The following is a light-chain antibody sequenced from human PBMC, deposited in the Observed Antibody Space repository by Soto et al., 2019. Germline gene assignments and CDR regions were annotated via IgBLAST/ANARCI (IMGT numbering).Light chain of an antibody. CDR2: DVD. V-gene: IGLV2-11*01. Sequence: QSVLTQPRSVSGSPGQSVTISCTGSGRDVGSYNYVSWYQQHPGKAPKLILFDVDKRPSGVPDRISGSKSANTASLTISGLEAEDEDDYYCSSYGGRYNYVFGTGTKVTVL. CDR3: SSYGGRYNYV. J-gene: IGLJ1*01. CDR1: GRDVGSYNY.